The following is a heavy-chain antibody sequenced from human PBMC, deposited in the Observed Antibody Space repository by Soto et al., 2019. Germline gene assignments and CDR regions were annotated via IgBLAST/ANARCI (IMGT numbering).Heavy chain of an antibody. CDR1: GGTFSSYA. Sequence: QVQLVQSGAEVKKPGSSVKVSCKASGGTFSSYAISWVRQAPGQGLEWMGGIIPIFGTANYAQKFQGRVTITADESTSTAYVELSILRAKDTSVYYCARDLWRGWFGDTTYSFHYWGQGTLVTVSS. CDR2: IIPIFGTA. J-gene: IGHJ4*01. D-gene: IGHD3-10*01. V-gene: IGHV1-69*01. CDR3: ARDLWRGWFGDTTYSFHY.